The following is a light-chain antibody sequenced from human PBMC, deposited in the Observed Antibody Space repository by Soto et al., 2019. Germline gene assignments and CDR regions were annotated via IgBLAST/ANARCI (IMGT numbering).Light chain of an antibody. Sequence: EIVLTQSPGTLSLSPGQTATLSCRASQSVSSSCLAWYQQRPGQGPRLLIYGSSSRASGIPARFSGSGSGTEFTLTISRLEPEDFAVYYCPHYDDSPITFGQGTRLEI. V-gene: IGKV3-20*01. CDR1: QSVSSSC. CDR2: GSS. CDR3: PHYDDSPIT. J-gene: IGKJ5*01.